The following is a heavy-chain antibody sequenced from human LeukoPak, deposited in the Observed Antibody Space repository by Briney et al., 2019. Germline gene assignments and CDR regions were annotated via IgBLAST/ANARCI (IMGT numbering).Heavy chain of an antibody. V-gene: IGHV3-9*01. J-gene: IGHJ4*02. Sequence: GGSLRLSCAASGFTFDDYAMHWVRQAPGKGLEWVSGISWNSGSIGYADSVKDRFTISRDNAKNSLYLQMNSLRAEDTALYYCAKDSDILTGYPVSYFDYWGQGTLVTVSS. CDR3: AKDSDILTGYPVSYFDY. D-gene: IGHD3-9*01. CDR2: ISWNSGSI. CDR1: GFTFDDYA.